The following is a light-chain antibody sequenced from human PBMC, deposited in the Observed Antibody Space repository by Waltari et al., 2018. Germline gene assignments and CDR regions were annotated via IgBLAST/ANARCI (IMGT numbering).Light chain of an antibody. Sequence: ELVLTQPPGTLSLSPGERATLPYRASQGVSSSYLAWYQQKPGQAPRLLIYRASSRATGIPDRFSGSGSGTDFTLTISRLEPEDLAVYYCQQYGSYPLTFGGGTKVEIK. CDR2: RAS. CDR3: QQYGSYPLT. J-gene: IGKJ4*01. V-gene: IGKV3-20*01. CDR1: QGVSSSY.